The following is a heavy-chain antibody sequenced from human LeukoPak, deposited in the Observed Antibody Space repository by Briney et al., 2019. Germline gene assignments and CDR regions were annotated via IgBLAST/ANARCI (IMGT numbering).Heavy chain of an antibody. V-gene: IGHV4-59*01. D-gene: IGHD1-26*01. CDR2: IYYSGST. CDR1: GGSINSYY. Sequence: SETLSLTCTVSGGSINSYYWSWIRQPPGKGLEWIGYIYYSGSTNYNPSLKSRVTISVDTSKNQFSLKLSSVTAADTAVYYCARVRPGGSQYFDYWGQGTLVTVSS. J-gene: IGHJ4*02. CDR3: ARVRPGGSQYFDY.